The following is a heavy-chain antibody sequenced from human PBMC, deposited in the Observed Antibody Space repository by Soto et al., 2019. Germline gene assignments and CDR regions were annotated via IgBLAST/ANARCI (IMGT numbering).Heavy chain of an antibody. V-gene: IGHV5-51*01. CDR2: IYRGDSDI. Sequence: PGESLKISCKGSGYSFNSYWIAWVRQMPGKGLEWMGIIYRGDSDIRYSPSFQGQVTMSTDKSISTAYLQWDSLKASDTAMYYCARVWGYAFDYWGQGTLDTVSS. CDR3: ARVWGYAFDY. CDR1: GYSFNSYW. D-gene: IGHD3-16*01. J-gene: IGHJ4*02.